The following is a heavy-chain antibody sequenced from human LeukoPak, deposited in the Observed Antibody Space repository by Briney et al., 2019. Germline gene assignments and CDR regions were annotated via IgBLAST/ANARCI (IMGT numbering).Heavy chain of an antibody. CDR3: ARDRPKSYGDYSGYFDY. CDR2: ISSSSSSI. V-gene: IGHV3-48*01. Sequence: QTGGSLRLSCAASGFTFSSYAMSWVRQAPGKGLEWVSYISSSSSSIYYSDSVKGRFTISRDNAKNSLCLQMNSLRAEDTAVYYCARDRPKSYGDYSGYFDYWGQGTLVTVSS. CDR1: GFTFSSYA. D-gene: IGHD4-17*01. J-gene: IGHJ4*02.